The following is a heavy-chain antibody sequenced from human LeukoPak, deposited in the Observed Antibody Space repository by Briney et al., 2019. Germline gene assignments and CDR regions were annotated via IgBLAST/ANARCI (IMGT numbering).Heavy chain of an antibody. D-gene: IGHD2-2*01. J-gene: IGHJ3*02. V-gene: IGHV3-7*01. Sequence: GGSLRLSCAASGFTFSSYWMSWVRQAPGKGLEWVANIKQDGSEKYYVDSVKGRFTISRDNAKNSLYLQMNSLRAEDTAVYYCARERGKLGYCSSTSCYGAFDIWGQGTMVTASS. CDR3: ARERGKLGYCSSTSCYGAFDI. CDR2: IKQDGSEK. CDR1: GFTFSSYW.